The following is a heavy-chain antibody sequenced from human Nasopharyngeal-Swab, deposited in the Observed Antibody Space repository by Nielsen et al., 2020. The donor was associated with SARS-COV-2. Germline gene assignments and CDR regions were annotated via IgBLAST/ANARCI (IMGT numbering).Heavy chain of an antibody. D-gene: IGHD3-3*01. CDR1: GFTFSHYT. J-gene: IGHJ6*02. V-gene: IGHV3-21*01. CDR3: ARDLRITIFGVAPYYYYGMDV. Sequence: GESLKISCAVSGFTFSHYTMNWVRQAPGKGLEWVSSSGRTSRHIYYADSVKGRFTISRDNAKNSQYLQMNSLRAEDTAVYYCARDLRITIFGVAPYYYYGMDVWGQGTTVTVSS. CDR2: SGRTSRHI.